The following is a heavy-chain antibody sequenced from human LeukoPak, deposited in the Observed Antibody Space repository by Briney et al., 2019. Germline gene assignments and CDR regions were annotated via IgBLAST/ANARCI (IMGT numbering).Heavy chain of an antibody. J-gene: IGHJ6*03. CDR1: GDSISSGYY. CDR3: ARVGEVIYYMDV. V-gene: IGHV4-38-2*02. CDR2: IYHSGST. D-gene: IGHD3-16*01. Sequence: PSETLSLTCSVSGDSISSGYYWGWIRQPPGKGLEWIGSIYHSGSTYYNPSLKSRVTISVDTSKNQFSLKLSSVTAADTAVYYCARVGEVIYYMDVWGKGTTVTVSS.